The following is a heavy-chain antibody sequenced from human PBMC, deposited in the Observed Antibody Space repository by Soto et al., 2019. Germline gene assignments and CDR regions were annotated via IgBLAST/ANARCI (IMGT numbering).Heavy chain of an antibody. CDR2: ISAYNGNT. J-gene: IGHJ6*03. CDR3: ARDSRFGELFYYYMDV. Sequence: QVQLVQSGAEVKKPGASVKVSCKASGYTFTXXGISWVRQAPGQGLEWMGWISAYNGNTNYAQKLQGRVTMTTDTSTSTAYMELRSLRSDDTAVYYCARDSRFGELFYYYMDVWGKGTTVTVSS. D-gene: IGHD3-10*01. V-gene: IGHV1-18*01. CDR1: GYTFTXXG.